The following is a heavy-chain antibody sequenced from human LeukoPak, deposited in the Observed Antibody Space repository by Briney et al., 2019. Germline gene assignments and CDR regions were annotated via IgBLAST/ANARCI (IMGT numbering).Heavy chain of an antibody. CDR3: ARGRAHYYDSSGYYLTYYYYYYMDV. CDR1: GGSFSGYY. V-gene: IGHV4-34*01. Sequence: SETLSLTCAVYGGSFSGYYWSWIRQPPGMGLEWIGEINHSGSTNYNPSLKSRVTISVDTSKNQCSIKLSSVTAADTAVYYCARGRAHYYDSSGYYLTYYYYYYMDVWGKGTTVTVSS. J-gene: IGHJ6*03. D-gene: IGHD3-22*01. CDR2: INHSGST.